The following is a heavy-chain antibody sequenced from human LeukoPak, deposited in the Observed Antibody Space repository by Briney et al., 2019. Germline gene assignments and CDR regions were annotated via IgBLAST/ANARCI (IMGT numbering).Heavy chain of an antibody. V-gene: IGHV1-2*02. J-gene: IGHJ4*02. CDR2: INPKSGGT. CDR3: ASGDCSGVSCYSAYYFDY. D-gene: IGHD2-15*01. CDR1: GYTFTGYH. Sequence: ASVKVSCKASGYTFTGYHMHWVRQAPGQGPEWMRWINPKSGGTNFAQKFQGRVTMTRDTSISTAYLELSRLRSDDTAVYYCASGDCSGVSCYSAYYFDYWGQGTLVTVSS.